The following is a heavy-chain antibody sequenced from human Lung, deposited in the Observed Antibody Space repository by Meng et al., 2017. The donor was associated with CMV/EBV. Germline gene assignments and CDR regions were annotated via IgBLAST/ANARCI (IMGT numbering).Heavy chain of an antibody. CDR3: VRGKAWFLDFYGMDV. V-gene: IGHV3-13*01. CDR2: INSDGDT. J-gene: IGHJ6*02. CDR1: GFTFSSYD. D-gene: IGHD3-3*01. Sequence: LSLTCAASGFTFSSYDMHWVRQGTGKGLEWVSNINSDGDTFYTGSVKGRFTISGEHAKNSLYLQMNSLRAGDTAVYYCVRGKAWFLDFYGMDVWGQGNTVTVSS.